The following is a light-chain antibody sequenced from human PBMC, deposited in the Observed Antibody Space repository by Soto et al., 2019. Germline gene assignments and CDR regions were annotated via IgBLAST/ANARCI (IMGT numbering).Light chain of an antibody. V-gene: IGKV3-20*01. Sequence: EIVLTQSPGTLSLSPGERATLFCGASQSVSSSYLAWYQQKPGQAPRLLIYGASSRATGIPDRFSGSGSGTDFTLTISRLEPEDFAVYYCQQYGNSPFTFGPGTKVDLK. CDR2: GAS. J-gene: IGKJ3*01. CDR3: QQYGNSPFT. CDR1: QSVSSSY.